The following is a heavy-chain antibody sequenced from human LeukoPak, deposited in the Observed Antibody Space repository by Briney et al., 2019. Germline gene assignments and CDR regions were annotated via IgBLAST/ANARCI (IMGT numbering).Heavy chain of an antibody. CDR1: GGSFSGYY. J-gene: IGHJ6*02. Sequence: SETLSLTCAVYGGSFSGYYWSWIRQPPGKGLEWIGEINHSGSTNYNPSLKSRVTISVDTSKNQFSLKLSSVTAADTAVYHCARGGRTTVGYYYYYGMDVWGQGTTVTVSS. D-gene: IGHD4-23*01. V-gene: IGHV4-34*01. CDR2: INHSGST. CDR3: ARGGRTTVGYYYYYGMDV.